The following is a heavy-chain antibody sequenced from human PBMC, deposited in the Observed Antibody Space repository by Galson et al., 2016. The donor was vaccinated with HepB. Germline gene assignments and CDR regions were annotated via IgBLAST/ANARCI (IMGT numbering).Heavy chain of an antibody. CDR3: GKWDWNDPAD. V-gene: IGHV3-30*03. Sequence: SLRLSCAASGFTFRSYGLQWVRQAPGKGPEWLAIITYHGRHQFYADSVTGRFTISRDDSRNSVYLQMDSPREEDTAVYYCGKWDWNDPADWGQGILVSVSS. CDR2: ITYHGRHQ. D-gene: IGHD1-1*01. CDR1: GFTFRSYG. J-gene: IGHJ4*02.